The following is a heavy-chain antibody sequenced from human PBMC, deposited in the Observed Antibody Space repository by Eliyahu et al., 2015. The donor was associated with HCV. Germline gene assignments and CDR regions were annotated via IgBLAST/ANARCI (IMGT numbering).Heavy chain of an antibody. V-gene: IGHV3-74*01. CDR2: INSDGSST. Sequence: EVQLVESGGGLVQPGGSLRLSCAASGFTFSSYWMHWVRQAPGKGLVWVSRINSDGSSTSYADSVKGRFTISRDNAKNTLYLQMNSLRAEDTAVYYCARETGIVVVPAAKVFDYWGQGTLVTVSS. CDR1: GFTFSSYW. CDR3: ARETGIVVVPAAKVFDY. D-gene: IGHD2-2*01. J-gene: IGHJ4*02.